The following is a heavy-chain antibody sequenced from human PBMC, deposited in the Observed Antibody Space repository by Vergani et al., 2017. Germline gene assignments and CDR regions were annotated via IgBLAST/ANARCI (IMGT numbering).Heavy chain of an antibody. CDR3: ARAILSFGELLIEGSRYSDV. J-gene: IGHJ2*01. Sequence: QVQLVQSGTEVKRPGASVKVSCKASGYTFDTYGITWVRQAPGQGLEWMGWTSIDKGERKSAQRFEGRVTMTTDTSTSTAYMELRNLRNDDTAVYYCARAILSFGELLIEGSRYSDVWGRGTLVSVSS. CDR1: GYTFDTYG. D-gene: IGHD3-10*01. CDR2: TSIDKGER. V-gene: IGHV1-18*04.